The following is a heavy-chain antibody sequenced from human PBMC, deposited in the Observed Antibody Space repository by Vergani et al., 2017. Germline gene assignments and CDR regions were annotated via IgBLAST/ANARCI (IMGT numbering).Heavy chain of an antibody. CDR3: ARVGEGYSYEAYYFDY. Sequence: QVQLQESGPGLVKPSETLSLTCTVSCGSISSYYWSWTRQPPGKGLEWIGYIYYSGSSNYNPSLKFRVTISVDTSKNQFSLKLSSVTAADTAVYYCARVGEGYSYEAYYFDYWGQGTLVTVSS. CDR1: CGSISSYY. D-gene: IGHD5-18*01. V-gene: IGHV4-59*01. CDR2: IYYSGSS. J-gene: IGHJ4*02.